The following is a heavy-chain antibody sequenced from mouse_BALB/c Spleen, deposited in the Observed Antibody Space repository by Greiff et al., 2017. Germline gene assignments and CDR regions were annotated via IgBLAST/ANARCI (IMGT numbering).Heavy chain of an antibody. J-gene: IGHJ4*01. CDR3: ARDDYFYAMDY. CDR1: GFTFSSYA. D-gene: IGHD2-4*01. Sequence: EVMLVESGGGLVKPGGSLKLSCAASGFTFSSYAMSWVRQTPEKRLEWVASISSGGSTYYPDSVKGRFTISRDNARNILYLQMSSLRSEDTAMYYCARDDYFYAMDYWGQGTSVTVSS. CDR2: ISSGGST. V-gene: IGHV5-6-5*01.